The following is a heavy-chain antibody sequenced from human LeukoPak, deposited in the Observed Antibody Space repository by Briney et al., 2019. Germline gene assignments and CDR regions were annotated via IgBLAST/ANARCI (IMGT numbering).Heavy chain of an antibody. V-gene: IGHV1-2*06. J-gene: IGHJ4*02. D-gene: IGHD3-22*01. CDR2: INPNSGGT. CDR3: ARGFWYSSGDPDY. CDR1: GYTFTGYY. Sequence: ASVKVSCKASGYTFTGYYMHWVRQAPGQGLEWMGRINPNSGGTNYAQKFQGRVTMTRDTSISTAYMELRSLRSDDTAVYYCARGFWYSSGDPDYWGQGTLVTVSS.